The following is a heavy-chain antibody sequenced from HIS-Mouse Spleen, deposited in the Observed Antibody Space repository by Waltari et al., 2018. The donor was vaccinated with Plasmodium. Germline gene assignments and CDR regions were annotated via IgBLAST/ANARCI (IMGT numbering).Heavy chain of an antibody. Sequence: QVQLVQSGAEGKRPGASVKVSCKASGYTFSSYGICWVRQAPGQGLEWMGWISGYNGKTNYGQKVTGRVTMTTDTSTSTAYMELRSLRSDDTAVYYCARLLPWVHGHFDYWGQGTLVTVSS. D-gene: IGHD1-26*01. V-gene: IGHV1-18*01. CDR2: ISGYNGKT. J-gene: IGHJ4*02. CDR1: GYTFSSYG. CDR3: ARLLPWVHGHFDY.